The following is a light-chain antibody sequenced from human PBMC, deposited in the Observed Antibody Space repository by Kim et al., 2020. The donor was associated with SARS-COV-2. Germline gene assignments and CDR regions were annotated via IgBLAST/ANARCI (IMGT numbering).Light chain of an antibody. CDR2: GTS. J-gene: IGKJ5*01. Sequence: PRERATPSCRASQSVSSSYLAWYQQKAGQAPRLLIYGTSSRATGIADRFSGSGSGTDFTLTISRLEPEDFAVYYCQQYSSSPSITFGQGTRLEIK. CDR1: QSVSSSY. CDR3: QQYSSSPSIT. V-gene: IGKV3-20*01.